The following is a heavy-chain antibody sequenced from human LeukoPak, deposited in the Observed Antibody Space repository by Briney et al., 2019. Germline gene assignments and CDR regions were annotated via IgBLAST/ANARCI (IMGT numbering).Heavy chain of an antibody. CDR1: GGSFSGYY. Sequence: SETLSLTCAVYGGSFSGYYWSWIRQPPGKGLEWIGEINHSGSTNYNPSLKSRVTISVDTSKNQFSLKLSSVTAADTAVYYCARHGGSLSFDYWGQGTLVTVSS. CDR3: ARHGGSLSFDY. J-gene: IGHJ4*02. CDR2: INHSGST. V-gene: IGHV4-34*01. D-gene: IGHD1-26*01.